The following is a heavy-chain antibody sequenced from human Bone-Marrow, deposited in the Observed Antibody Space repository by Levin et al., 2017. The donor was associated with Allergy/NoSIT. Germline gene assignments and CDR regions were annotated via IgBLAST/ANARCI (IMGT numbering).Heavy chain of an antibody. CDR2: LTGSGHPT. V-gene: IGHV3-23*01. CDR1: GFSFSTYS. J-gene: IGHJ4*02. Sequence: GGSLRLSCVASGFSFSTYSMAWVRQAPGKGLEWVTCLTGSGHPTYYADPVRGRFTISRDNSKNTLYLQMNGLGAEDTALYYCAKYKEATTPFLDYWGQGALVTVSS. D-gene: IGHD4-17*01. CDR3: AKYKEATTPFLDY.